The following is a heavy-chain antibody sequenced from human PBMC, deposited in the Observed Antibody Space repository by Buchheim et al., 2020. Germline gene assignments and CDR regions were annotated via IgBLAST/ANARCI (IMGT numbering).Heavy chain of an antibody. D-gene: IGHD3/OR15-3a*01. CDR1: GFIFNNYA. V-gene: IGHV3-30*04. J-gene: IGHJ4*02. CDR2: ISYDGSEE. Sequence: QVQLVESGGGVVQPGMSLRLSCAASGFIFNNYAVHWVRQAPGKGLEWVAVISYDGSEEYYADSVKGRVTISRDNSKNTVYLQLNSLRTEDTAVYYCARDRTGWILYFNYWGQGTL. CDR3: ARDRTGWILYFNY.